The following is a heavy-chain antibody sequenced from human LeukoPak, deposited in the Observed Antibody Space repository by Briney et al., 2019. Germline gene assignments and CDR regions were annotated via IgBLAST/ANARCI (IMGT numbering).Heavy chain of an antibody. J-gene: IGHJ4*02. CDR2: IYYSGST. Sequence: SETLSLTCTVSGGSISSSSYHWGWIRQPPGKGLEWIGIIYYSGSTYYNPSLKSRVTISVDTSKNQFSLKLSSVTAADTAVYYCARQNSGALDSLGQGTLVIVSS. CDR1: GGSISSSSYH. V-gene: IGHV4-39*01. D-gene: IGHD6-19*01. CDR3: ARQNSGALDS.